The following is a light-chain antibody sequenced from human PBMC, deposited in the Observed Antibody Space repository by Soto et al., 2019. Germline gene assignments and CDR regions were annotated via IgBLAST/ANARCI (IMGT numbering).Light chain of an antibody. J-gene: IGLJ3*02. V-gene: IGLV7-46*01. CDR1: TGAVTSGHY. CDR3: LLSYGGARV. Sequence: QAVVTQEPSLTVSPGGTVTRTCGSSTGAVTSGHYPYWFQQRTGQAPKTLIYDSTNKHSWTPARFSGSLLGGKAALTLSGAQPEDEAESYCLLSYGGARVFGGGTKLTVL. CDR2: DST.